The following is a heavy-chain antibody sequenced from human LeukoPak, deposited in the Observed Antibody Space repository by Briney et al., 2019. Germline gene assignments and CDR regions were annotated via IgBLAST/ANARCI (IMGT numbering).Heavy chain of an antibody. CDR3: ARALGLGEYDY. CDR2: INPNSGGT. D-gene: IGHD3-16*01. J-gene: IGHJ4*02. CDR1: GYTLTGYY. Sequence: GASVKVSCKASGYTLTGYYMHWVRQAPGQGLEWMGWINPNSGGTNYAQKFQGRVTMTRDTSISTAYMELSRLRSDDTAVYYCARALGLGEYDYWCQGTLVTVSS. V-gene: IGHV1-2*02.